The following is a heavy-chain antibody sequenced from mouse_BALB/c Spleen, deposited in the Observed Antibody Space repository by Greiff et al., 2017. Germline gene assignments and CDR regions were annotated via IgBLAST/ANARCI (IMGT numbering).Heavy chain of an antibody. D-gene: IGHD1-1*01. CDR2: ISNGGGST. V-gene: IGHV5-12-2*01. CDR1: GFTFSSYT. CDR3: ARRYGSSYYFDY. Sequence: EVKVEESGGGLVQPGGSLKLSCAASGFTFSSYTMSWVRQTPEKRLEWVAYISNGGGSTYYPDTVKGRFTISRDNAKNTLYLQMSSLKSEDTAMYYCARRYGSSYYFDYWGQGTTLTVSS. J-gene: IGHJ2*01.